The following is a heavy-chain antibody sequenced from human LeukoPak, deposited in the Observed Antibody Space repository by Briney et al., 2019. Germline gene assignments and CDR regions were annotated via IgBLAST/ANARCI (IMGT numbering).Heavy chain of an antibody. J-gene: IGHJ2*01. Sequence: SQTLSLTCTVSGGSISSGGYYWSWIRQHPGKDLEWIGSIYYSGPTYYNPSLKSRVTISIDTSKSQFSLKLSSVTAADTAVYYCVRSGGYCSTITCHVDYFGLWGRGTLVTVSS. CDR2: IYYSGPT. CDR1: GGSISSGGYY. CDR3: VRSGGYCSTITCHVDYFGL. D-gene: IGHD2-2*01. V-gene: IGHV4-30-2*03.